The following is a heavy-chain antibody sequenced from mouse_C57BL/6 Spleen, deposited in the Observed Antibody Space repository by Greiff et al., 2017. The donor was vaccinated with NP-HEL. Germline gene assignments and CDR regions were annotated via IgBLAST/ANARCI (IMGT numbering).Heavy chain of an antibody. J-gene: IGHJ4*01. CDR3: AREGNSYAMDY. V-gene: IGHV5-17*01. D-gene: IGHD2-1*01. CDR2: ISSGSSTI. Sequence: EVQLQESGGGLVKPGGSLKLSFAASGFPFSAYGMPWVRQAPEKGLEWVAYISSGSSTIYYADTVKGRFTISRDNAKNTLFLQMTSLRSEDTAMYYCAREGNSYAMDYWGQGTSVTVSS. CDR1: GFPFSAYG.